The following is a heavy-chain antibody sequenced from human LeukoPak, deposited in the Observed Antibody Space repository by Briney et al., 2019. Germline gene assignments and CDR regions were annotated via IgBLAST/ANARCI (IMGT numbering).Heavy chain of an antibody. D-gene: IGHD2-2*01. Sequence: GGSLRLSCAASGFTFSRYWMTWVRQAPGKGLEWVANIKKDGGEKYYVDSVKGRFTISRDNAKNSLYLQMNSLRAEDTAVYYCARDLGYCSTTSCPFDYWGQGTLVTVSS. V-gene: IGHV3-7*04. CDR2: IKKDGGEK. CDR1: GFTFSRYW. J-gene: IGHJ4*02. CDR3: ARDLGYCSTTSCPFDY.